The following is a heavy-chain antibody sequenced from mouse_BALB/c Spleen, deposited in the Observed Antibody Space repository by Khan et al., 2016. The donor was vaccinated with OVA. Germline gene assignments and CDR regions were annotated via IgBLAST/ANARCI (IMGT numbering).Heavy chain of an antibody. CDR3: AYHCTGSFAC. CDR2: ISSGGNYN. CDR1: GFTFSSYS. V-gene: IGHV5-6*01. J-gene: IGHJ3*01. D-gene: IGHD4-1*01. Sequence: EVELVESGGDLVKPGGSLKLSCAASGFTFSSYSMSWVRQTPDKRLEWVASISSGGNYNYYPDSVKGRLTIYRENAKTTLYLQICELKSEDTAMYSGAYHCTGSFACWGQGTLVTVSA.